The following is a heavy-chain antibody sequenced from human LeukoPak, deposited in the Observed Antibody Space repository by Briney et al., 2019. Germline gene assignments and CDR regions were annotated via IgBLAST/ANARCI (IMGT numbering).Heavy chain of an antibody. Sequence: SQTLSLTCAVSGGSISSGGYSWSWIRQPPGKGLEWIGYIYHSGSTNYNPSLKSRVTISVDTSKNQFSLKLSSVTAADTAVYYCARGLVWGDVWGQGTTVTVSS. J-gene: IGHJ6*02. CDR3: ARGLVWGDV. CDR1: GGSISSGGYS. D-gene: IGHD2-2*01. V-gene: IGHV4-30-2*01. CDR2: IYHSGST.